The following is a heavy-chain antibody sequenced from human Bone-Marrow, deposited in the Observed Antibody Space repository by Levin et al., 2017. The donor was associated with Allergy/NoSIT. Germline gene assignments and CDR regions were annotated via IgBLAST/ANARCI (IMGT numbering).Heavy chain of an antibody. CDR3: AKRPDYYGSGSYKSPLYFDY. D-gene: IGHD3-10*01. J-gene: IGHJ4*02. CDR2: ISYDGSNK. V-gene: IGHV3-30*18. Sequence: GESLKISCAASGFTFSSYGMHWVRQAPGKGLEWVAVISYDGSNKYYADSVKGRFTISRDNSKNTLYLQMNSLRAEDTAVYYCAKRPDYYGSGSYKSPLYFDYWGQGTLVTVSS. CDR1: GFTFSSYG.